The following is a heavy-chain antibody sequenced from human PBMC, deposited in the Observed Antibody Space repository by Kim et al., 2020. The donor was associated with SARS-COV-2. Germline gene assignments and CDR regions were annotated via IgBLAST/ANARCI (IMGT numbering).Heavy chain of an antibody. V-gene: IGHV3-23*01. CDR1: GFTFSRYG. CDR2: LGASGGGK. CDR3: ARGLVVRGSVNSVMDV. D-gene: IGHD3-10*01. J-gene: IGHJ6*02. Sequence: GGSLRLSCAASGFTFSRYGMSWVRQAPGKGLEWVSALGASGGGKYYSDSVEGRFTISRDNSKNTLYLRVNSLRAEDTAVYYCARGLVVRGSVNSVMDVWGQGTTITLSS.